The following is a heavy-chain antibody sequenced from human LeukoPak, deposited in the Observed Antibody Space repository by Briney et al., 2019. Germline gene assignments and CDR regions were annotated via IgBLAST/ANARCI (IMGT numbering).Heavy chain of an antibody. Sequence: SETLSLTCTVSGVSISSYYWSWIRQRPGKGLEWIGYIYYSGSTNYNPSLKSRVTISVDTSKNQFSLKLSSVTAADTAVYYCASHPNWAFDYWGQGTLVTVSS. V-gene: IGHV4-59*08. D-gene: IGHD7-27*01. CDR3: ASHPNWAFDY. CDR1: GVSISSYY. CDR2: IYYSGST. J-gene: IGHJ4*02.